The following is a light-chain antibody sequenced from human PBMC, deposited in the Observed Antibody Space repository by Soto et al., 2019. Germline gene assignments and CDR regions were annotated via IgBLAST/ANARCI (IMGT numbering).Light chain of an antibody. CDR3: QQSYSTPPT. J-gene: IGKJ4*01. CDR2: AAS. CDR1: QSISSY. V-gene: IGKV1-39*01. Sequence: DIHLTQSPSFLSASVGDRVTITCRASQSISSYLNWYQQKPGKAPKLLIYAASSLQSGVPSRFSGSGSGTDFTLTISSLQPEDFATYYCQQSYSTPPTFGGGTKVDIK.